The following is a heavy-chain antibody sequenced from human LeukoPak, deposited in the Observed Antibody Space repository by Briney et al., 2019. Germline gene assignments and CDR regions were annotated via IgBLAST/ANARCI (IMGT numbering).Heavy chain of an antibody. CDR3: AKSGIAARFFDY. Sequence: GGSLRLSCAASGFTFISYAMSWVRQAPGKGLEWVSDISGSAGSTYYADSVKGRFTISRDNSKNTLYLQMNSLRAEDTAVYYCAKSGIAARFFDYWGQGTLVTVSS. CDR2: ISGSAGST. D-gene: IGHD6-6*01. V-gene: IGHV3-23*01. CDR1: GFTFISYA. J-gene: IGHJ4*02.